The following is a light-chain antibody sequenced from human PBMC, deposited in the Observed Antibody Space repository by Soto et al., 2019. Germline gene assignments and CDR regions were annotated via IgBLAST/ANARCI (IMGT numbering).Light chain of an antibody. CDR3: QQRDSWPST. CDR2: EAT. Sequence: EIVMTQSPSTLAVSPGETVTLSFRASQSIITYLAWYQQKPGQAPRLLIYEATKRANGIPARFSGSGSGTDFSLTISSLEPEDFAVYYCQQRDSWPSTFGGGTKVDIK. J-gene: IGKJ4*01. CDR1: QSIITY. V-gene: IGKV3-11*01.